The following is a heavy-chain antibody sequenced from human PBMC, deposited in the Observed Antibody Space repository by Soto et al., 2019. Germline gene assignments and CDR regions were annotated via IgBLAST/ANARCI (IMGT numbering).Heavy chain of an antibody. CDR2: IIPIFGTA. J-gene: IGHJ3*02. CDR1: GGTFSSYA. D-gene: IGHD3-22*01. CDR3: ARSRGRDYYDSSGPWGAFDI. Sequence: SVKVSCKASGGTFSSYAISWVRQAPGQGLEWMGGIIPIFGTANYAQKFQGRVTITADESTSTAYMELSSLRSEDTAVYYCARSRGRDYYDSSGPWGAFDIWGQGTMVTVSS. V-gene: IGHV1-69*13.